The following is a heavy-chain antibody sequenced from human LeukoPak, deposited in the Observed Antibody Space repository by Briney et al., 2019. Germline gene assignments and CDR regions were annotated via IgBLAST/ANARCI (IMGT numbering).Heavy chain of an antibody. J-gene: IGHJ4*02. D-gene: IGHD2-15*01. CDR3: ARGTAYCSGGSCYSNSVDY. CDR1: GGSFSGYY. V-gene: IGHV4-34*01. Sequence: SETLSLTCAVYGGSFSGYYWSWIRQPPGKGLEWIGSIYYSGSTYYNPSLKSRVTISVDTSKNQFSLKLSSVTAADTAVYYCARGTAYCSGGSCYSNSVDYWGQGTLVTVSS. CDR2: IYYSGST.